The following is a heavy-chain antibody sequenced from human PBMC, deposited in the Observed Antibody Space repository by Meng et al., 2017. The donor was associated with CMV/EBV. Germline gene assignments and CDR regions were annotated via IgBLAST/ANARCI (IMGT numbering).Heavy chain of an antibody. CDR2: IYPGDSHP. CDR3: ARQNGAAVGVGLDC. CDR1: GYRSTNFW. V-gene: IGHV5-51*01. Sequence: GSGYRSTNFWIAWVRQMPGKGLEWMWIIYPGDSHPRYSPSFQGQVTISVDKSINPAYLQWSSLKPSATAMYYCARQNGAAVGVGLDCWGQGTLVTVSS. D-gene: IGHD6-13*01. J-gene: IGHJ4*02.